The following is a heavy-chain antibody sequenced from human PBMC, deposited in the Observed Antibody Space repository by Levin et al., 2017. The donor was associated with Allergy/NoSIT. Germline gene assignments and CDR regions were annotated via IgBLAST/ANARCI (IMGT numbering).Heavy chain of an antibody. Sequence: GGSLRLSCAASGFTFSSYWMSWVRQAPGKGLEWVANIKQDGSEKYYVDSVKGRFTISRDNAKNSLYLQMNSLRAEDTAVYYCAREGQWLAGWMKYYFDYWGQGTLVTVSS. D-gene: IGHD6-19*01. V-gene: IGHV3-7*01. CDR3: AREGQWLAGWMKYYFDY. CDR1: GFTFSSYW. J-gene: IGHJ4*02. CDR2: IKQDGSEK.